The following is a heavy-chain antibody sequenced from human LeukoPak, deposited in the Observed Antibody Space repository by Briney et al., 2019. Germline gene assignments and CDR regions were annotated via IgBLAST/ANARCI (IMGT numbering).Heavy chain of an antibody. V-gene: IGHV1-46*01. CDR1: GYTFTSYY. CDR2: INPSGGST. J-gene: IGHJ5*02. Sequence: ASVEVSCKASGYTFTSYYMHWVRQAPGQGLEWMGIINPSGGSTSYAQKFQGRVTMTRDMSTSTVYMELSSLRSEDTAVYYCASQIAASGDWFDPWGQGTLVTVSS. CDR3: ASQIAASGDWFDP. D-gene: IGHD6-25*01.